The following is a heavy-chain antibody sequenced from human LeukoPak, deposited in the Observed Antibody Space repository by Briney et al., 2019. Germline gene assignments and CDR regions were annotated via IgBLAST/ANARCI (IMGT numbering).Heavy chain of an antibody. CDR2: IYYSGST. J-gene: IGHJ4*02. CDR1: GGSISSYY. D-gene: IGHD3-22*01. V-gene: IGHV4-59*01. CDR3: ARGDDSSGYYPINDY. Sequence: PSETLSLTCTVSGGSISSYYWSWIRQPPGKGLEWIGYIYYSGSTHYNPSLKSRVTISVDTSKNQFSLKLSSVTAADTAVYYCARGDDSSGYYPINDYWGQGTLVTVSS.